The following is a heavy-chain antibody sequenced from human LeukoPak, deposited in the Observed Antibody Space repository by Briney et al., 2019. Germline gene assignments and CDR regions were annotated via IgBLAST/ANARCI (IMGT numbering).Heavy chain of an antibody. CDR3: AREYYGSGNYRYFGLDV. CDR2: ISYDGSNK. CDR1: GFTFSTYG. V-gene: IGHV3-30*03. J-gene: IGHJ6*02. D-gene: IGHD3-10*01. Sequence: TGGSLRLSCAASGFTFSTYGIHWVRQAPGKGLEWVAVISYDGSNKYYADSVKGRFTISRDNSKNTLYLQMNSLRAEDTAVYSCAREYYGSGNYRYFGLDVWGQGTTVTVSS.